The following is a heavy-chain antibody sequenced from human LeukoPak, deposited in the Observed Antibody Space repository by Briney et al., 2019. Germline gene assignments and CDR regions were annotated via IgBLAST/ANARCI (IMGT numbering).Heavy chain of an antibody. CDR1: GYTFTSYD. D-gene: IGHD2-2*01. V-gene: IGHV1-8*01. J-gene: IGHJ4*02. CDR2: MNPNSGNT. Sequence: ASVKVSCKASGYTFTSYDINWVRQATGQGLEWMGWMNPNSGNTGYAQKFQGRVTMTRNTSISTAYMELSSLRSEDTAVYYCARDYCSSTSCPNDYWGQGTLVTVSS. CDR3: ARDYCSSTSCPNDY.